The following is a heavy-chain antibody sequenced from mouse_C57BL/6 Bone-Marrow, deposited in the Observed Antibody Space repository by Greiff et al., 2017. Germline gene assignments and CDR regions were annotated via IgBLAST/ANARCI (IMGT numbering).Heavy chain of an antibody. D-gene: IGHD2-4*01. J-gene: IGHJ4*01. V-gene: IGHV1-85*01. CDR2: IYPRDGST. CDR1: GYTFTSYD. Sequence: VQVVESGPELVKPGASVKLSCKASGYTFTSYDINWVKQRPGPGLEWIGWIYPRDGSTKYNEKFKGKATLTVDTSSSTAYMELHSLTSEDSAVYFCARRYDYDGEGYAMDYWGQGTSGTVSS. CDR3: ARRYDYDGEGYAMDY.